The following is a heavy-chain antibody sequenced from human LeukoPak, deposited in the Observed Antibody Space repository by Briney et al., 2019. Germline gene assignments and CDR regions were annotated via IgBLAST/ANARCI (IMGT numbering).Heavy chain of an antibody. Sequence: GGSLRLSCAASGFTFSNYAMSWVRQAPGKGLEWGSSISGSIITTYYADSVKGRFTISRDNSKNTLYLQMHSLRADDTAVYYCAKDMAYDFWRGYSADYWGQGTLVTVSS. CDR3: AKDMAYDFWRGYSADY. V-gene: IGHV3-23*01. D-gene: IGHD3/OR15-3a*01. J-gene: IGHJ4*02. CDR1: GFTFSNYA. CDR2: ISGSIITT.